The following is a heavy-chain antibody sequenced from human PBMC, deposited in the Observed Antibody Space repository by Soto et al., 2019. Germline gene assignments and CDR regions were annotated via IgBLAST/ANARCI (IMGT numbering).Heavy chain of an antibody. D-gene: IGHD3-10*01. CDR2: IYSGGST. CDR1: GFTVSSNY. CDR3: ARGAYGSGSYIFGY. Sequence: QPGGSLRLSCAASGFTVSSNYMSWVRQAPGKGLEWVSVIYSGGSTYYADSVKGRFTISRDNSKNTLYLQMNSLRAEDTAVYYCARGAYGSGSYIFGYWGQGTLVTVSS. J-gene: IGHJ4*02. V-gene: IGHV3-66*01.